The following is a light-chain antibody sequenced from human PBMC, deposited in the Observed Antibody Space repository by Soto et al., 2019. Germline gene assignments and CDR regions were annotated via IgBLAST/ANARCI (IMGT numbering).Light chain of an antibody. Sequence: DIQMTQSPSTLSASVGDRVTITCRASQSISDWLAWYQQKPGKAPKPLIYKASNLQSGVPSRFSGSGSGTEFTLTISSLQPDDYATYYCQEYNPHSRYSFGQGTKLEIK. V-gene: IGKV1-5*03. CDR2: KAS. J-gene: IGKJ2*03. CDR3: QEYNPHSRYS. CDR1: QSISDW.